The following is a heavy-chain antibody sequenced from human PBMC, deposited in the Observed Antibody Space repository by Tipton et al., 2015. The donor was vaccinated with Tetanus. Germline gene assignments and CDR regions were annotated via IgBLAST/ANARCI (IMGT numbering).Heavy chain of an antibody. Sequence: TLSLTCTVSGGSISSYYWSWIRQPPGKGLEWIGYIYYSGSTNYNPSLKSRVTISVDTSKNQFSLKLSSVTAADTAVYYCARSGSYSYYFDYWGQGTLVTVSS. CDR1: GGSISSYY. J-gene: IGHJ4*02. CDR3: ARSGSYSYYFDY. D-gene: IGHD1-26*01. CDR2: IYYSGST. V-gene: IGHV4-59*01.